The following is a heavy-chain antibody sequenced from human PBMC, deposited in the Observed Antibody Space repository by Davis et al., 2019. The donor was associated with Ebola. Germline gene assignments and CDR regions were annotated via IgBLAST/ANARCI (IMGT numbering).Heavy chain of an antibody. CDR2: ISSSSSYI. CDR1: GFTFSSYA. J-gene: IGHJ4*02. CDR3: AKTLVREVMVYASYFDY. D-gene: IGHD2-8*01. Sequence: GESLKISCAASGFTFSSYAMSWVRQAPGKGLEWVSSISSSSSYIYYADSVKGRFTISRDNAKNSLYLQMSSLRAEDTAVYYCAKTLVREVMVYASYFDYWGQGTLVTVSS. V-gene: IGHV3-21*01.